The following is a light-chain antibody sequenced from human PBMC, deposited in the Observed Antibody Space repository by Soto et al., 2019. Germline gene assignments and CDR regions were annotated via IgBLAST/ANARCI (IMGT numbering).Light chain of an antibody. Sequence: DIQMTQSPSSLSASVGDRVTITCQASQDISNYLNWYQQKPGKAPKLLIYDASNLETGVPSRFSGSGSGTDFTFTISSLQPEDIATYYCQQYHNWPPGTFGQGTKLQIK. V-gene: IGKV1-33*01. CDR1: QDISNY. J-gene: IGKJ2*01. CDR2: DAS. CDR3: QQYHNWPPGT.